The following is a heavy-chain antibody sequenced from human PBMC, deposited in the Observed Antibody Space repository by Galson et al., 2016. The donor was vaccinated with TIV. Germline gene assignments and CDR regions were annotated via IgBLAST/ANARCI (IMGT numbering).Heavy chain of an antibody. CDR1: GFSLSDYA. Sequence: SLRLSCAASGFSLSDYAMTWVRQAPGKGLEWVSDISGRGGTTHYADSVKGRFTISRDNSKNTLYLHMRSLRAADTALYYCARGPTTRRGYYGLDIWGQGTPVTVSS. D-gene: IGHD1-26*01. J-gene: IGHJ6*02. V-gene: IGHV3-23*01. CDR2: ISGRGGTT. CDR3: ARGPTTRRGYYGLDI.